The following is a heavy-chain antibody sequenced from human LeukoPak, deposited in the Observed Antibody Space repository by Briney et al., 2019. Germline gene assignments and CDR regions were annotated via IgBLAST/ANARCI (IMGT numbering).Heavy chain of an antibody. CDR1: GFTFSDYY. CDR3: ARALRDSCWYYEY. J-gene: IGHJ4*02. D-gene: IGHD2-2*01. V-gene: IGHV3-11*01. Sequence: GGSLRLSCAASGFTFSDYYMSWLRQAPGKGLEWVSYIGSGGGPIYYADSVKGRFTISRDNGKSSLYLQMNSLRAEDTALYYCARALRDSCWYYEYWGQGTLVTVSS. CDR2: IGSGGGPI.